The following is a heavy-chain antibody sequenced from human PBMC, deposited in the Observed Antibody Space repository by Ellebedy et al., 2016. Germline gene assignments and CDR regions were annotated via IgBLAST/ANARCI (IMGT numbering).Heavy chain of an antibody. V-gene: IGHV1-2*02. J-gene: IGHJ4*02. CDR3: AREVQLERRDFDY. D-gene: IGHD1-1*01. CDR2: INPNSGGT. CDR1: GYTFTSYD. Sequence: ASVKVSCXASGYTFTSYDINWVRQATGQGLEWMGWINPNSGGTNYAQKFQGRVTMTRDTSISTAYMELSRLRSDDTAVYYCAREVQLERRDFDYWGQGTLVTVSS.